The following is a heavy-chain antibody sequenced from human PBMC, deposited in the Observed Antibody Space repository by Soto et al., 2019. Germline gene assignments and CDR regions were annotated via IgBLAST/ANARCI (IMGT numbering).Heavy chain of an antibody. V-gene: IGHV3-23*01. J-gene: IGHJ1*01. Sequence: EVQLLESGGGLVQPGGSLRLSCAASGFTFSSYAMSWVLQAPGKGLEWVSVISVSGGSTYYADSVKGRFTISRDNSKNTVYLQMNSLRVEDTAVYYCAKDRYGDGDFDFYLHHWGQGTLVTVSS. CDR1: GFTFSSYA. CDR3: AKDRYGDGDFDFYLHH. D-gene: IGHD4-17*01. CDR2: ISVSGGST.